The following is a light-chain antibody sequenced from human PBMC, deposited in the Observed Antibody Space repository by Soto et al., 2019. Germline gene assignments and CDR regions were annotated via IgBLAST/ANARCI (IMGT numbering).Light chain of an antibody. J-gene: IGKJ1*01. CDR3: QQYNSYSGT. V-gene: IGKV1-5*01. CDR2: DAS. CDR1: QTISSW. Sequence: DIQMTQSPSTLSVSVGDRVTITCRASQTISSWLAWYQQKPGKAPKLLIYDASRLQSGVPSRFSGSGPGTEFTLTISSLQPDDFATYYCQQYNSYSGTFGQGTKVDIK.